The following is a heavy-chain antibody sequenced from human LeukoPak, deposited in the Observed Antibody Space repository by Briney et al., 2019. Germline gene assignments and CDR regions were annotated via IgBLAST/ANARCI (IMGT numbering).Heavy chain of an antibody. D-gene: IGHD3-16*01. Sequence: PGGFLRLSCAASGFTFSSYGMHWVRQAPGKGLEWVAVIWYDGSNKYYADSVKGRFTVSRDNAKKSLYLQMNNLRAEDTAVYYCAIVAGGDPFDYWGQGTLVTVSS. CDR3: AIVAGGDPFDY. CDR1: GFTFSSYG. V-gene: IGHV3-33*03. CDR2: IWYDGSNK. J-gene: IGHJ4*02.